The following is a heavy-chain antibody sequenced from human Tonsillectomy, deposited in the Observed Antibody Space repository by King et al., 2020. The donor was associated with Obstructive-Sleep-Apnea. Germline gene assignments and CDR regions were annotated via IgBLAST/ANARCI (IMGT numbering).Heavy chain of an antibody. D-gene: IGHD3-9*01. V-gene: IGHV4-39*01. CDR2: IFYSGTT. CDR3: ARHELDILTGYYMGAFDI. J-gene: IGHJ3*02. Sequence: QLQESGPGLVKPSETLSLTCTVSGGSISSSSHYWGWIRQSPGQGLEWFGSIFYSGTTYYNPSLKSRVTISVDTSKNQLSLRLSSVTAADTAVYYCARHELDILTGYYMGAFDIWGQGTMVTVSS. CDR1: GGSISSSSHY.